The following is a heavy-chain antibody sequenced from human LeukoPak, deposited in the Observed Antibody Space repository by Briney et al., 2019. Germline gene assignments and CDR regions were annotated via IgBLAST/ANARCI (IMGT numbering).Heavy chain of an antibody. CDR3: ARGEYSSSWYKAPGWFDP. Sequence: SETLSLTCTVSGGSISSYYWSWIRQPPGKGLEWIGYIYYSGSTNYNPSLKSRVTISVDTSKNQSSLKLSSVTAADTAVYYCARGEYSSSWYKAPGWFDPWGQGTLVTVSS. V-gene: IGHV4-59*01. D-gene: IGHD6-13*01. CDR1: GGSISSYY. J-gene: IGHJ5*02. CDR2: IYYSGST.